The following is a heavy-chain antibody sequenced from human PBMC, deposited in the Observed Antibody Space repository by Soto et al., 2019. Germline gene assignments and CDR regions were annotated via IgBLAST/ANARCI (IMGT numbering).Heavy chain of an antibody. CDR1: GFTFSSYG. CDR3: AKVMAYYYGSGSYQFDY. D-gene: IGHD3-10*01. J-gene: IGHJ4*02. V-gene: IGHV3-30*18. Sequence: GGSLRLSCAASGFTFSSYGMHWVRQAPGKGLEWVAVISYDGSNKYYADSVKGRFTISRDNSKNTLYLQMNSLRAEDTAVYYCAKVMAYYYGSGSYQFDYWGQGT. CDR2: ISYDGSNK.